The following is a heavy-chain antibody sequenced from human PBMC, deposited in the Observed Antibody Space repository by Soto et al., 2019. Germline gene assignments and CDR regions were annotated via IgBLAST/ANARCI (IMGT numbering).Heavy chain of an antibody. J-gene: IGHJ4*02. CDR3: ARGLGDTAMVRLDY. CDR1: GGSISSYF. Sequence: PSETLSLTCTVSGGSISSYFWSWIRQPPGKGLEWIGYIYYSGSTNYNPSLKSRLTISVDPSKNQFSLKLSSVTAADTAVYYCARGLGDTAMVRLDYWGQGTLVTVSS. D-gene: IGHD5-18*01. CDR2: IYYSGST. V-gene: IGHV4-59*01.